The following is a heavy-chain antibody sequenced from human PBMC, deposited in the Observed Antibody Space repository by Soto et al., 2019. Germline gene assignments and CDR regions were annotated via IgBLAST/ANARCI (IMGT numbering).Heavy chain of an antibody. CDR1: GGTFSSYT. J-gene: IGHJ6*02. V-gene: IGHV1-69*08. CDR3: ARDEQQLVRGHYGMDV. D-gene: IGHD6-13*01. CDR2: IIPILGIA. Sequence: QVQLVQSGAEVKKPGSSVKVSCKASGGTFSSYTISWVRQAPGQGLEWMGRIIPILGIANYAQKFQGRVTITADKSTGTAYMELSSLRSEDTAVYYCARDEQQLVRGHYGMDVWGQGTTVTVSS.